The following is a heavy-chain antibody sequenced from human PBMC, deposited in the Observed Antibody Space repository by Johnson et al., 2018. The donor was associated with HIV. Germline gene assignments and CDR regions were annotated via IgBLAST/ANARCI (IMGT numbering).Heavy chain of an antibody. CDR2: IKSKTDGGTT. Sequence: VQLVESGGGLVKPGGSLRLSCAASGFTFSNAWMSWVRQAPGKGLEWVGRIKSKTDGGTTDYAAPVKGRFTLSRDNSKNTLYRQMNSLRADDTAVYYCAKRRGYSYGWSGAFDIWGQGTMVTVSS. V-gene: IGHV3-15*01. J-gene: IGHJ3*02. CDR1: GFTFSNAW. CDR3: AKRRGYSYGWSGAFDI. D-gene: IGHD5-18*01.